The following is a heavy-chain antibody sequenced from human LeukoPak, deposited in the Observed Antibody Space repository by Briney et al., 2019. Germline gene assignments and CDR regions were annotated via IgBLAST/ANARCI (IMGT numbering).Heavy chain of an antibody. V-gene: IGHV4-59*08. CDR1: GGSFSSYY. CDR2: IYYSGST. CDR3: ARHAVYDILTGSGVSGAFDI. Sequence: PSETLSLTCTVSGGSFSSYYWSWIRQPPGKGLEWIRYIYYSGSTNYNPSLKSRVTISVDTSKNQFSLKLSSVTAADTAVYYCARHAVYDILTGSGVSGAFDIWGQGTMVTVSS. J-gene: IGHJ3*02. D-gene: IGHD3-9*01.